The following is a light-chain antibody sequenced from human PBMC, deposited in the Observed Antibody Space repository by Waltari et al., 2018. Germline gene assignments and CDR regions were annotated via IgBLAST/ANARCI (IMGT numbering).Light chain of an antibody. Sequence: DIVMTQSPDSLAVSPGERATINCKSSQSILYSSSNQNYLAWYQHKPGQPPTVLIYWASTRESGVPDRFSGSGSGTDFTLTISNLQAEDVAVYYCQQYYSIGGTFGQGTRVDIK. CDR1: QSILYSSSNQNY. CDR3: QQYYSIGGT. V-gene: IGKV4-1*01. J-gene: IGKJ1*01. CDR2: WAS.